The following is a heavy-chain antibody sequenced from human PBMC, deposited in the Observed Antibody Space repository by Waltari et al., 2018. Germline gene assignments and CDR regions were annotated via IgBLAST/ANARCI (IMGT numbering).Heavy chain of an antibody. CDR2: IYYSGST. CDR1: GGSISSSSYY. J-gene: IGHJ5*02. D-gene: IGHD5-18*01. V-gene: IGHV4-39*01. Sequence: QLQLQESGPGLVKPSETLSLTCTVSGGSISSSSYYWGWIRQPPGKGLEWIGSIYYSGSTYYNPSLKSRVTISGDTSKNQFSLKLSSVTAADTAVYYCARLSQYSSNWFDPWGQGTLVTVSS. CDR3: ARLSQYSSNWFDP.